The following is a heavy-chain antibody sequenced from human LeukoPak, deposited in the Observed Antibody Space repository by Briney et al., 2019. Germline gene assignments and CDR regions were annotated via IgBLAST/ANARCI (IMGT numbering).Heavy chain of an antibody. V-gene: IGHV3-21*01. CDR3: ARGYGDYVRDNAFDI. CDR2: ISTSSTYI. CDR1: GFTFSSYS. J-gene: IGHJ3*02. Sequence: GGSLRLSCAASGFTFSSYSMDWVRRAPGKGLEWVSSISTSSTYIFYADSVKGRFTISRDNAKNSLYLQMDSLRAEDTAVYYCARGYGDYVRDNAFDIWGQGTMVTVSS. D-gene: IGHD4-17*01.